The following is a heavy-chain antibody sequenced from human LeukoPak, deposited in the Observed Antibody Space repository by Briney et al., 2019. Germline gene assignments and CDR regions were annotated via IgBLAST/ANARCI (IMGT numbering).Heavy chain of an antibody. V-gene: IGHV4-61*02. J-gene: IGHJ3*02. CDR3: ARSGYSTGSLDAFDI. Sequence: SVTLSLTCTVSGGSISSGSYYWSWIGQPAGKGLEWIGRIYTSGSTNYNPSVKSRVTISVETSENQFSLKLTSVTAADTAVYYCARSGYSTGSLDAFDIWGQGTMVTVSS. CDR1: GGSISSGSYY. D-gene: IGHD6-19*01. CDR2: IYTSGST.